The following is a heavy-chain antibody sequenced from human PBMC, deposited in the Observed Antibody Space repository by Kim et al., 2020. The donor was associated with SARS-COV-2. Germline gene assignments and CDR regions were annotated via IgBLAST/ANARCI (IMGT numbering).Heavy chain of an antibody. V-gene: IGHV3-30*18. CDR3: AQEYDDSAYYVGLSS. D-gene: IGHD3-22*01. J-gene: IGHJ4*02. CDR2: LSFDGSAK. CDR1: GFSFSSSG. Sequence: GGSLRLSCAASGFSFSSSGMHLVRQAPGKGLEWVAFLSFDGSAKYYADSVKGRFTISRSNSRNTVYLQMDSLRAEDTAVYYCAQEYDDSAYYVGLSSWGQGTLVTVSS.